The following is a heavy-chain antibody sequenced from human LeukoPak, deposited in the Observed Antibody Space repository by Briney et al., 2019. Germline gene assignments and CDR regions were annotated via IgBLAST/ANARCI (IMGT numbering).Heavy chain of an antibody. CDR1: GGSISSGGYY. D-gene: IGHD3-22*01. J-gene: IGHJ4*02. Sequence: SETLSLTCTVSGGSISSGGYYWSWIRQHPGKGLEWIGYIYYSGSTYYNPSLKSRVTISVDTSKNQFSLKLSSVTAADTAVYYCASGTYDSSGYYYVIFDYWGQRTLVTVSS. CDR3: ASGTYDSSGYYYVIFDY. V-gene: IGHV4-31*03. CDR2: IYYSGST.